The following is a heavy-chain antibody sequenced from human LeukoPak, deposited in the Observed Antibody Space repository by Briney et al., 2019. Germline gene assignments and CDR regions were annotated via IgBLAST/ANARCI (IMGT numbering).Heavy chain of an antibody. Sequence: GRQAPGXGLEWMGWMNPNSGNTGYAQKFQGRVTMPRNTPISTAYMELSSLRSEDTAVYYCARGTLLLFGELLWRGSVDPWGQGTLVTVSS. J-gene: IGHJ5*02. CDR2: MNPNSGNT. CDR3: ARGTLLLFGELLWRGSVDP. D-gene: IGHD3-10*01. V-gene: IGHV1-8*01.